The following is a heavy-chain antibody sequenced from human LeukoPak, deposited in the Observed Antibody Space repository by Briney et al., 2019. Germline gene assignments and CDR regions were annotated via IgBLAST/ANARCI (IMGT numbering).Heavy chain of an antibody. V-gene: IGHV1-2*02. J-gene: IGHJ3*02. D-gene: IGHD4-17*01. CDR1: GYTFSGYY. CDR3: ARVGSYGDFPDALEI. Sequence: ASVKVSCKASGYTFSGYYMNWVRQAPGQGLEWMGWINPNTGGTKYAQKFQGRVTMTRDRSISTAYMDPSSLRSDDTAVYYCARVGSYGDFPDALEIWGQGTLVTVSS. CDR2: INPNTGGT.